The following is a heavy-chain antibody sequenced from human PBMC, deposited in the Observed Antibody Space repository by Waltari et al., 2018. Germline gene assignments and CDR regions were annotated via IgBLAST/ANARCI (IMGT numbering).Heavy chain of an antibody. D-gene: IGHD5-12*01. J-gene: IGHJ3*01. V-gene: IGHV3-23*01. CDR3: ARNGYNWVTFDV. Sequence: EVQLLESGGGLAQPGGSLRLSCVGSGFTLNTYAMTWFRQAPGKALECVSSSSGTGATKYYVDSVRGRFSISRDDSKNILFLQMDSLRVEDTALYFCARNGYNWVTFDVWGQGAMVSVSS. CDR2: SSGTGATK. CDR1: GFTLNTYA.